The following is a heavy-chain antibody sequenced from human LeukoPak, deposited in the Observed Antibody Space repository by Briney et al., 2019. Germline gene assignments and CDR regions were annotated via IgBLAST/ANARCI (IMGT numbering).Heavy chain of an antibody. V-gene: IGHV4-61*02. CDR2: IYASGNN. CDR3: AIYRGAYDLYPHGLDV. D-gene: IGHD5-12*01. Sequence: SETLSLTCSVSGASVSTTAYCWNWLRQPAGEGLEWIGRIYASGNNHYNPSLRSRVTMSLDTSKNQFSLTMNSVTVAASAVEFCAIYRGAYDLYPHGLDVWGRGTVVTVSS. CDR1: GASVSTTAYC. J-gene: IGHJ3*01.